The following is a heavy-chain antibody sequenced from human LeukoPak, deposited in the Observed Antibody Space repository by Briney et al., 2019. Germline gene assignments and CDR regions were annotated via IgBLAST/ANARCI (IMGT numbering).Heavy chain of an antibody. D-gene: IGHD2-2*01. Sequence: GGSLRLSCAASGFTFSSYGMHWVRQAPGKGLEWVANIKQDGSEKYYVDSVKGRFTISRDNAKNSLYLQMNSLRAEDTAVYYCARGGSYCSSTRCYDTLGYFDLWGRGTLVTVSS. V-gene: IGHV3-7*01. CDR3: ARGGSYCSSTRCYDTLGYFDL. CDR2: IKQDGSEK. J-gene: IGHJ2*01. CDR1: GFTFSSYG.